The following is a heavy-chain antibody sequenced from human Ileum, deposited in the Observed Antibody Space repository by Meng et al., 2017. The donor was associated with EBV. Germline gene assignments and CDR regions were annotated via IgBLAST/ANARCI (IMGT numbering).Heavy chain of an antibody. CDR1: GFTFSAYT. CDR2: ISGSSTYL. D-gene: IGHD2-21*01. J-gene: IGHJ4*02. Sequence: EVHLVEVGGGLVKPGGSLRLSCTASGFTFSAYTMNWVRQAPGKGLEWVSSISGSSTYLYYAESLKGRFTISRDNAKNSLYLQMTSLRAEDTAVYYCTRGINNDFWGQGTLVTVSS. V-gene: IGHV3-21*01. CDR3: TRGINNDF.